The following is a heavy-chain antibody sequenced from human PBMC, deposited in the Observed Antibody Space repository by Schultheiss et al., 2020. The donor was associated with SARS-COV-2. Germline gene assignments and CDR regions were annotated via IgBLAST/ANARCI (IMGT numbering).Heavy chain of an antibody. Sequence: GGSLRLSCAASGFTFSSYAMSWVRQAPGKGLEWVSAISGSGGSTYYADSVKGRFTISRDNSKNTLYLQMNSLRAEDTAVYYCAKDSRLSGLWFGEGLGYWGQGTLVTVSS. CDR3: AKDSRLSGLWFGEGLGY. V-gene: IGHV3-23*01. J-gene: IGHJ4*02. CDR2: ISGSGGST. CDR1: GFTFSSYA. D-gene: IGHD3-10*01.